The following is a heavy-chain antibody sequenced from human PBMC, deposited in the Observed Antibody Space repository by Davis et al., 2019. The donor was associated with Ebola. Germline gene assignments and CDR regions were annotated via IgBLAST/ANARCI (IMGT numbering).Heavy chain of an antibody. CDR3: ATEIYCSAGTCYPDY. D-gene: IGHD2-15*01. CDR2: IESNSDGGTT. V-gene: IGHV3-15*04. J-gene: IGHJ4*02. CDR1: GFTFSDAR. Sequence: GGSLRLSCAASGFTFSDARMNWVRQSPGKGLEWVGRIESNSDGGTTIYAAPVKGRFTISRADSKDTVYLQMNNLKTEDTGVYYCATEIYCSAGTCYPDYWGQGTLVTVSS.